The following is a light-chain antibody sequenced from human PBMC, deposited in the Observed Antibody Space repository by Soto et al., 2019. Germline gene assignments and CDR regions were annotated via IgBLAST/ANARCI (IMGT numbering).Light chain of an antibody. CDR2: EDN. V-gene: IGLV6-57*04. Sequence: NFMLTQPHSVSESPGKTVTISCTRSSGSIASNYVQWYQQRPGSAPTTVIYEDNQRPSGVPDRFSGSIDSSSNSASLTISGLKTEDEADYYCPSYDSSGVVFGGGTKLTVL. CDR3: PSYDSSGVV. CDR1: SGSIASNY. J-gene: IGLJ2*01.